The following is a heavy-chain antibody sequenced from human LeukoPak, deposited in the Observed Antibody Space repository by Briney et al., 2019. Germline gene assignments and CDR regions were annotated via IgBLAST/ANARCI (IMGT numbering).Heavy chain of an antibody. V-gene: IGHV4-59*01. J-gene: IGHJ3*02. CDR2: IYYTGST. CDR3: ARATWIQLWLSLGAFDI. Sequence: SETLSLTCTVSGGSINNNYWSWIRQPPGKGLEWIGYIYYTGSTNYNPSLKSRVTISVGTSKRQFSLKLNSVTAADTAVYYCARATWIQLWLSLGAFDIWGQGTMVTVSS. D-gene: IGHD5-18*01. CDR1: GGSINNNY.